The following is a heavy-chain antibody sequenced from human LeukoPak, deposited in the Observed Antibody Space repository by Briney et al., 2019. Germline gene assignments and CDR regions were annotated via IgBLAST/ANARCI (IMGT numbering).Heavy chain of an antibody. V-gene: IGHV3-21*01. CDR2: ISSSSSYI. J-gene: IGHJ4*02. CDR1: GFTFRSYS. CDR3: AMMSLTPFDY. Sequence: GGSLRLSXAASGFTFRSYSMNWVRQAPGKGLEWVSSISSSSSYIYYADSVKGRFTISRDNAKNSLYLQMNSLRAEDTAVYYCAMMSLTPFDYWGQGTLVTVSS.